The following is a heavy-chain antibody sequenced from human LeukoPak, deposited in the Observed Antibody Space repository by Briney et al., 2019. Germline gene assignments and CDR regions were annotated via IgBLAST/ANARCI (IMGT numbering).Heavy chain of an antibody. CDR1: GGSISSGSYY. Sequence: SQTLSLTCTVSGGSISSGSYYWSWSRQPAGKGLEWIGRIYTSGSTNYNPSLKSRVTISVDTSKNQFSLKLSSVTAADTAVYYCARANYYYYYMDVWGKGTTVTVSS. J-gene: IGHJ6*03. CDR2: IYTSGST. CDR3: ARANYYYYYMDV. V-gene: IGHV4-61*02.